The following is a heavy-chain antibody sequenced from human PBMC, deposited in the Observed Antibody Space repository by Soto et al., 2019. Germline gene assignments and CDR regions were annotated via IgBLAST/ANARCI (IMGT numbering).Heavy chain of an antibody. V-gene: IGHV4-39*01. CDR1: GGSISSSSYY. D-gene: IGHD2-15*01. J-gene: IGHJ4*02. Sequence: QLQLQESGPGLVKPSETLSLTCTVSGGSISSSSYYWGWIRQPPGKGMEWIGSIYYSGSTYYNPSLKSRVTISVDTSKNQFSLKLSSVTAADTAVYYCARRGRRQGQWWDYWGQGTLVTVSS. CDR3: ARRGRRQGQWWDY. CDR2: IYYSGST.